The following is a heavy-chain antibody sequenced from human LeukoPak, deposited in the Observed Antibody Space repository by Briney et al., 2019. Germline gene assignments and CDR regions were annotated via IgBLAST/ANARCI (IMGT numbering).Heavy chain of an antibody. J-gene: IGHJ3*02. CDR1: GFTFSDSA. D-gene: IGHD3-22*01. CDR3: THYYDGSGYYGAFDS. V-gene: IGHV3-73*01. Sequence: PGGSLRLSCAASGFTFSDSAVHWVRQASGKGLEWVGRIRSKAKSYATAYAASVKGRFTISRDDSETTAHLQMNSLKTEDTAVYYCTHYYDGSGYYGAFDSWGQGTMITVSS. CDR2: IRSKAKSYAT.